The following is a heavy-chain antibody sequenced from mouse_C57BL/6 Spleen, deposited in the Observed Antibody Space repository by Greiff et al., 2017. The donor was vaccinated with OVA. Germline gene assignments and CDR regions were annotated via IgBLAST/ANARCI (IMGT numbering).Heavy chain of an antibody. D-gene: IGHD1-1*01. Sequence: VQLQQPGAELVKPGASVKLSCKASGYTFTSYWMHWVKQRPGQGLEWIGMIHPNSGSTNYTEKFKSKATLTVDKSSSTAYMQLSSLTSEDSAVYYCARSGITTVVATPDYWGQGTTLTVSS. CDR3: ARSGITTVVATPDY. CDR1: GYTFTSYW. CDR2: IHPNSGST. J-gene: IGHJ2*01. V-gene: IGHV1-64*01.